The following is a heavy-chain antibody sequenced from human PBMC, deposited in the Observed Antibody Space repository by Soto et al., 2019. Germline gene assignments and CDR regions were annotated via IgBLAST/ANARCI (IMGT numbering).Heavy chain of an antibody. CDR3: AKARVRIVGANSFDY. V-gene: IGHV3-30*18. D-gene: IGHD1-26*01. CDR1: GFTFSNYG. Sequence: GGSLRLSCVGSGFTFSNYGMHWFRQPPGKGLEWVALISDDGDKRYYADSVRGRLIISRDNSKDTLYLQMNSLGPDDTAVYFYAKARVRIVGANSFDYWGQGAPVTVSS. CDR2: ISDDGDKR. J-gene: IGHJ4*02.